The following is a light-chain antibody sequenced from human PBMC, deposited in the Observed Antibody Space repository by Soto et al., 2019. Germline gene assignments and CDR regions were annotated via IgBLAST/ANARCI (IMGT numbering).Light chain of an antibody. Sequence: DIQMTPSPSSLTASVGYRVTITCQASRDINKFLNWYQQKPGKAPKLLIYDASNLETGVPSRFSGSGSGTDFSLSISILQPEDIATYYCQQYDNLPLTFGGVTMVDIK. CDR1: RDINKF. J-gene: IGKJ4*01. CDR3: QQYDNLPLT. V-gene: IGKV1-33*01. CDR2: DAS.